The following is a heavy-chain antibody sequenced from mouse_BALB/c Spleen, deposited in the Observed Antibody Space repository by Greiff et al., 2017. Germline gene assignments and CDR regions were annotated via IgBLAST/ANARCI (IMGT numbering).Heavy chain of an antibody. CDR2: ISSGGSYT. CDR3: TRDSTMDAMDY. J-gene: IGHJ4*01. CDR1: GFTFSSYT. V-gene: IGHV5-6-4*01. D-gene: IGHD2-1*01. Sequence: EVQRVESGGGLVKPGGSLKLSCAASGFTFSSYTMSWVRQTPEKRLEWVATISSGGSYTYYPDSVKGRFTISRDNAKNTLYLQMSSLKSEDTAMYYCTRDSTMDAMDYWGQGTSVTVSS.